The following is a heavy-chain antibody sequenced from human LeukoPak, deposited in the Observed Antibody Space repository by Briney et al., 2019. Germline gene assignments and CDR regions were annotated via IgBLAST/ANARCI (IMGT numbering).Heavy chain of an antibody. CDR2: ISAYNGHT. D-gene: IGHD6-19*01. V-gene: IGHV1-18*01. CDR3: ARDKDLGAVAGTFDY. CDR1: GYTFSTYG. Sequence: ASVKVSCKASGYTFSTYGTSWVRQAPGQGLERMGWISAYNGHTNYAQKFQGRVTMTTDTSTSTAYMELTSLTSDDTAVYYCARDKDLGAVAGTFDYWGQGTLVTVSS. J-gene: IGHJ4*02.